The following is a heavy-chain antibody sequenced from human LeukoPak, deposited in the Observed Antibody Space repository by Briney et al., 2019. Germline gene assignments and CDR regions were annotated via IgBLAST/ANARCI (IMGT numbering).Heavy chain of an antibody. CDR3: ARGDYFGSGSQFDY. V-gene: IGHV3-23*01. CDR2: TSGSGGST. J-gene: IGHJ4*02. D-gene: IGHD3-10*01. CDR1: GLTFSSYA. Sequence: GGSPRLSCAASGLTFSSYAMSWVRQAPGKGLEWVSATSGSGGSTYYADSVKGRFTISRDNSKNTLYLQMNSLRAEDTAVYYCARGDYFGSGSQFDYWGQGTLVTVSS.